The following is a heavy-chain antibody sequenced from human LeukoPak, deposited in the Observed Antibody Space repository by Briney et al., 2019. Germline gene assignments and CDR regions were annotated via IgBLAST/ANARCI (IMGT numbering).Heavy chain of an antibody. V-gene: IGHV4-59*01. CDR3: ASFDSSGSHAFDI. CDR2: IYYSGST. Sequence: PSETLSLTCTVSGGSISSYYWNWIWQPPGKGLEWIGYIYYSGSTNYSPSLKSRVTISVDTSKNQFSLKLSSVTAADTAVYYCASFDSSGSHAFDIWGQGTMVTVSS. D-gene: IGHD3-22*01. CDR1: GGSISSYY. J-gene: IGHJ3*02.